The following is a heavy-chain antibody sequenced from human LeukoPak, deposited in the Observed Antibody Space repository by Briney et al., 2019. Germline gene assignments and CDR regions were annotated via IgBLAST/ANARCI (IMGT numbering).Heavy chain of an antibody. CDR2: ISSSGSTI. CDR1: GFTFSDYY. D-gene: IGHD6-6*01. V-gene: IGHV3-11*01. J-gene: IGHJ4*02. CDR3: ARDGIAARYHKTTDYIDY. Sequence: GGSLRLSCAASGFTFSDYYMSWIRQAPGEGLEWVSYISSSGSTIYYADSVKGRFTISRDNAKNSLYLQMNSLRAEDTAVYYCARDGIAARYHKTTDYIDYWGQGTLVTVSS.